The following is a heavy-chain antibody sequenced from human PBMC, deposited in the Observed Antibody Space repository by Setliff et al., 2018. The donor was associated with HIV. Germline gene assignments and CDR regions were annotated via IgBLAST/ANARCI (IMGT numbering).Heavy chain of an antibody. Sequence: ASVKVSCKASGYTFTGYYMHWVRQAPGQGLEWMGWINPNSGGTNYAQKFQGWVTMTRDTSISTAYMELSRLRSDDTAVYYCARGGVCTSTSCGGNYYYGMDVWGQGTTVTVSS. CDR3: ARGGVCTSTSCGGNYYYGMDV. V-gene: IGHV1-2*04. J-gene: IGHJ6*02. CDR2: INPNSGGT. D-gene: IGHD2-2*01. CDR1: GYTFTGYY.